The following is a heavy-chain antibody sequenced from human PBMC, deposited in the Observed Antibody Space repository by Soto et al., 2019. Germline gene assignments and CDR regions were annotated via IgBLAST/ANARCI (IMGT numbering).Heavy chain of an antibody. CDR3: ARDQDFWSGYYNSNWFDP. J-gene: IGHJ5*02. D-gene: IGHD3-3*01. CDR1: GFTFSSYS. Sequence: GGSLRLSCAASGFTFSSYSMNWVRQAPGKGLEWVSYISSSSSTIYYAGSVKGRFTISRDNAKNSLYLQMNSLRDEDTAVYYCARDQDFWSGYYNSNWFDPWGQGTLVTVSS. CDR2: ISSSSSTI. V-gene: IGHV3-48*02.